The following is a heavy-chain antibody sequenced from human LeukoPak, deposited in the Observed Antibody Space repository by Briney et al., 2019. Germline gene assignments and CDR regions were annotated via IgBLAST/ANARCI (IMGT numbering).Heavy chain of an antibody. CDR1: NSCIGSCY. Sequence: AETLSLTGTVLNSCIGSCYWSGFSQPPGKALEWIGYIYYSGSPNYIPSLKSRVTISVDTSQNQFSLKLSSVTAADTAVYYCARIGVGAFDYWGQGAQVTVSS. J-gene: IGHJ4*02. CDR3: ARIGVGAFDY. CDR2: IYYSGSP. D-gene: IGHD1-26*01. V-gene: IGHV4-59*01.